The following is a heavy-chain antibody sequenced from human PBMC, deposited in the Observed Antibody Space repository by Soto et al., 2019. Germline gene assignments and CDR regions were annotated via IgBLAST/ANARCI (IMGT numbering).Heavy chain of an antibody. J-gene: IGHJ3*01. D-gene: IGHD3-22*01. Sequence: LSCAASGFTFTTSAMHWVRQAPGKGLEWVALISYHGTSKYYGDSVEGRFTISRDNSRSTVFLQMDSLRAEDTAAYYCARDQLYYNDISGRPLNAFDVWGQGTMVTVSS. CDR3: ARDQLYYNDISGRPLNAFDV. CDR1: GFTFTTSA. CDR2: ISYHGTSK. V-gene: IGHV3-30-3*01.